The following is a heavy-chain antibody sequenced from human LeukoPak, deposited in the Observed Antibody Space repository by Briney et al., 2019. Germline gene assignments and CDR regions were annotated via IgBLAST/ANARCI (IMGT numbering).Heavy chain of an antibody. D-gene: IGHD1-26*01. J-gene: IGHJ6*03. Sequence: GGSLRLSCAASGFTFSTYNMNWVRHAPGKGLEWISSITSSSSYIYYADSVKGRFTISRDNAKNSLYLQMSSLSPDDTAVYFCARDPYSGNYGNYYYYYMDVWGKGTTVTVSS. CDR2: ITSSSSYI. V-gene: IGHV3-21*06. CDR1: GFTFSTYN. CDR3: ARDPYSGNYGNYYYYYMDV.